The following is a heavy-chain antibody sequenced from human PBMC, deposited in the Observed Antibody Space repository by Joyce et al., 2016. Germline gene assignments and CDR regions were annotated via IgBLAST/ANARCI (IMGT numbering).Heavy chain of an antibody. CDR3: VRHVTDWFDP. J-gene: IGHJ5*02. CDR1: GYSFTSHW. D-gene: IGHD3-10*02. CDR2: IDPRDSYT. V-gene: IGHV5-10-1*03. Sequence: EVQLVQSGAEVKKPGESLRISCKGSGYSFTSHWISWVRQMPGKGLEWMGRIDPRDSYTDYSPSFEGHVTISVDKTISAAYLQGSSLRASDTAIYYCVRHVTDWFDPWGQGTLVTVSS.